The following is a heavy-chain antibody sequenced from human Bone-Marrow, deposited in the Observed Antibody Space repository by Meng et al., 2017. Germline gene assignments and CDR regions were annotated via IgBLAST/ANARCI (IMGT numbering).Heavy chain of an antibody. CDR3: ARDLPYASGAGGFDP. V-gene: IGHV4-39*02. Sequence: QLQLQESGPGLVKPSETLSLTCTVSGGSISSSSYYWGWIRQPPGKGLEWIGSIYYSGSTYYNPSLKSRVTISVDTSKNQFSLKLSSVTAADTAVFYCARDLPYASGAGGFDPWGQGTLVTVSS. CDR2: IYYSGST. D-gene: IGHD3-10*01. J-gene: IGHJ5*02. CDR1: GGSISSSSYY.